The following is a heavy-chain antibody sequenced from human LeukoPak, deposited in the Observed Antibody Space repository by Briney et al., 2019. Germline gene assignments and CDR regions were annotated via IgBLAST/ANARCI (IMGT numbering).Heavy chain of an antibody. V-gene: IGHV1-2*02. Sequence: ASVKVSCKASGYTFTGYYMHWVRQAPGQGLEWMGWINPNSGGTNYAQKFQGRVTMTRDTSISTAYMELSRLRSDDTAVYYCARDRSSTVTTGFWFDPWGQGTLATVSS. J-gene: IGHJ5*02. CDR3: ARDRSSTVTTGFWFDP. CDR2: INPNSGGT. CDR1: GYTFTGYY. D-gene: IGHD4-11*01.